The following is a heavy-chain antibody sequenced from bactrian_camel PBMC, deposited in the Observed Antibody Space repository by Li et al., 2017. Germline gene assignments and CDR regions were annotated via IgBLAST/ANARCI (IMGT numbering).Heavy chain of an antibody. D-gene: IGHD1*01. CDR2: INSDGTT. J-gene: IGHJ4*01. CDR3: GRGFSKGFGPNCQYNF. CDR1: GVRYPTCG. Sequence: HVQLVESGGGSVQAGGSLTLSCTASGVRYPTCGLAWHRQAPGKERESVAEINSDGTTWYQDSVKGRFTISRDNAKNTLYLQMNSLKPEDTAMYYCGRGFSKGFGPNCQYNFSGRGTQVTVS. V-gene: IGHV3S55*01.